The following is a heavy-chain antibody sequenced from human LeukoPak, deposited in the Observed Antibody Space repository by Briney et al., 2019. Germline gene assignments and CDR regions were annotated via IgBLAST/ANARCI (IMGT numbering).Heavy chain of an antibody. V-gene: IGHV4-34*01. CDR3: ARSITMVRGDKPYHDAFDI. CDR1: GGSFSGYY. CDR2: INHSGST. J-gene: IGHJ3*02. Sequence: SETLSLTCAVYGGSFSGYYWSWIRQPPGKGLEWIGEINHSGSTNYNPSLKSRVTISVDTSKNQFSLKLSSVTAADTAVYYCARSITMVRGDKPYHDAFDIWGQGTMVTVSS. D-gene: IGHD3-10*01.